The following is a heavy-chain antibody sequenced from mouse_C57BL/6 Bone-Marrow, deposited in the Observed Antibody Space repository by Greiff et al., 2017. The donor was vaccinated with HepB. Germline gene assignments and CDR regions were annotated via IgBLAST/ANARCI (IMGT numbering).Heavy chain of an antibody. CDR1: GYTFTSYW. CDR3: ARPFYYPSGHYFDY. D-gene: IGHD1-1*01. CDR2: IDPSDSDT. V-gene: IGHV1-69*02. Sequence: VQLQQPGAELVRPGASVKLSCKASGYTFTSYWMHWVKQRPAPGLEWIGSIDPSDSDTNYNQKFKGKATMTVDKSSSTAYMQLSSLTSEDSAVYYCARPFYYPSGHYFDYWGQGTPVTVSS. J-gene: IGHJ2*01.